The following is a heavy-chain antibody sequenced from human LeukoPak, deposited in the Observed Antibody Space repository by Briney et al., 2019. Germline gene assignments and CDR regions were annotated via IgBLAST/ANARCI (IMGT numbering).Heavy chain of an antibody. V-gene: IGHV3-48*03. J-gene: IGHJ6*04. Sequence: GGSLRLSCAASGFTFDDYAMHWVRQAPGKGLEWLSHISISGTTIHYADSVKGRFTISRDNAKNSLYLQMNSLRAEDTAVYYCAELGITMIGGVWGKGTTVTISS. CDR1: GFTFDDYA. CDR2: ISISGTTI. D-gene: IGHD3-10*02. CDR3: AELGITMIGGV.